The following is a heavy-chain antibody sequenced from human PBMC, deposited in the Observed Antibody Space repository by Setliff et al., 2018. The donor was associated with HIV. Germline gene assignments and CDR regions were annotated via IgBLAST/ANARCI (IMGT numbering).Heavy chain of an antibody. D-gene: IGHD3-10*01. CDR1: GFTFSSYA. J-gene: IGHJ4*02. V-gene: IGHV3-48*03. CDR3: ARLLRGGGDYFDY. CDR2: MTSGGST. Sequence: GGSLRLSCAASGFTFSSYAMSWVRQTPEKGLEWVSIMTSGGSTYYADSVKGRFTISRDNAKNSLFLQMNSLRAEDTAIYYCARLLRGGGDYFDYWGQGTLVTVSS.